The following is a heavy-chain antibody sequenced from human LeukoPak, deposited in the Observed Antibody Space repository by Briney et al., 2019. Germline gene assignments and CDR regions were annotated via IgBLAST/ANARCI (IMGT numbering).Heavy chain of an antibody. D-gene: IGHD2-15*01. CDR2: IYYSGST. V-gene: IGHV4-59*02. J-gene: IGHJ4*02. CDR1: GGSVSTYY. CDR3: ASTSGYCSGGNCYSAFDY. Sequence: SETLSLTCTVSGGSVSTYYWNWIRQPPGKGLEWIGYIYYSGSTNYNPSLKSRLTISVDTSNIQFSLKLSSVTAADTAVYYCASTSGYCSGGNCYSAFDYWGQGTLVTVSS.